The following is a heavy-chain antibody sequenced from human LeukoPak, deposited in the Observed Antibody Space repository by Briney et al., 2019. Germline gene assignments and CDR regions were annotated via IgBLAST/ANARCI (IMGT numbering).Heavy chain of an antibody. J-gene: IGHJ3*02. CDR1: GFTFSSYG. CDR3: AKLPGVASDAFDI. D-gene: IGHD3-10*01. V-gene: IGHV3-30*18. Sequence: QSGGSLRLSCAASGFTFSSYGMHWVRQAPGKGLEWVAVISYDGSNKYYADSVKGRFTISRDNSKNTLYLQMNSLRAEDTAVYYCAKLPGVASDAFDIWGQGTMVTVSS. CDR2: ISYDGSNK.